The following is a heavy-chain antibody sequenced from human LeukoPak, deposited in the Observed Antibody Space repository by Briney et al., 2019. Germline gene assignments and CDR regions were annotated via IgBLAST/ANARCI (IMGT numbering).Heavy chain of an antibody. CDR2: IYPGDSDA. D-gene: IGHD4-17*01. J-gene: IGHJ4*02. CDR3: ATPWGDGDLPAEY. V-gene: IGHV5-51*01. Sequence: GESLKISCKSSGYSFTNYWIAWVRQVPEKGLEWMGVIYPGDSDARYSPSFQGQVTISADKSINTAYLQWSSLKASDTAMYYCATPWGDGDLPAEYWGQGTLVTVSS. CDR1: GYSFTNYW.